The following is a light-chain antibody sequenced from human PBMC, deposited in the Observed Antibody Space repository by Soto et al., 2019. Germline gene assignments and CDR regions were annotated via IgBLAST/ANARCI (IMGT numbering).Light chain of an antibody. V-gene: IGKV3-11*01. CDR2: SAS. J-gene: IGKJ5*01. Sequence: ETVMTQSPATLSVSPVERATLSCMASQSVNSNLAWYQQKLGQAPRVLIYSASRRATGIPDRFSGSGSGTEFTLTISSLEPEDFAVYYCQQRSNWPPITFGQGTRLEIK. CDR3: QQRSNWPPIT. CDR1: QSVNSN.